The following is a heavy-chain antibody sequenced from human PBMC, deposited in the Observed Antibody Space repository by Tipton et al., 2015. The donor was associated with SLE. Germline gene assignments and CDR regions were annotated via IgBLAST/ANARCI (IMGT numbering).Heavy chain of an antibody. CDR1: GGSISSSSYY. CDR3: ARLPTVAGLYYYYYYMDV. V-gene: IGHV4-39*01. CDR2: IYYSGST. Sequence: LRLSCTVSGGSISSSSYYWGWIRQPPGKGLEWIGSIYYSGSTYYNPPLKSRVTISVDTSKNQFSLKLSSVTAADTAVYYCARLPTVAGLYYYYYYMDVWGKGTTVTVSS. J-gene: IGHJ6*03. D-gene: IGHD6-19*01.